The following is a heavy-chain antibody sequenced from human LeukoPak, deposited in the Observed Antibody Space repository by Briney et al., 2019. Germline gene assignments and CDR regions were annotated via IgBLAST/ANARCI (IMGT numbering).Heavy chain of an antibody. CDR3: ARGGGFGDLTFNY. D-gene: IGHD2-15*01. V-gene: IGHV1-2*02. CDR1: GYTFTDYY. CDR2: INPNSGVT. Sequence: ASVKVSCKASGYTFTDYYFHWVRQAPGQGLDWMEWINPNSGVTYSAQKFRGRVTLTRDTSISTAYMELRSLGSDDTAVYYCARGGGFGDLTFNYWGQGTLVTVSS. J-gene: IGHJ4*02.